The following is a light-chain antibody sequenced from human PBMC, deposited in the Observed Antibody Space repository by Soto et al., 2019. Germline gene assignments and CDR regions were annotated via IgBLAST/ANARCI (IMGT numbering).Light chain of an antibody. CDR2: EFS. CDR1: SSDVGSYNS. CDR3: SSYTTSNTYV. V-gene: IGLV2-18*02. Sequence: QSALTQPPSVSGSPGQSVTISCTGTSSDVGSYNSVSWYQQSPGTVPKLMIYEFSNRPSGVPDRFSGSKSGNTAFLTISGLQAEDEADYYCSSYTTSNTYVFGTGTKVTVL. J-gene: IGLJ1*01.